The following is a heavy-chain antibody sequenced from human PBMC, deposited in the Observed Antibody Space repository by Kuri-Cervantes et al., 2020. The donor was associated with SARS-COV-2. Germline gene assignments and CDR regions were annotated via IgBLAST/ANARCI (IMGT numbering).Heavy chain of an antibody. CDR3: AKVETASLDY. D-gene: IGHD3-3*01. V-gene: IGHV3-30*02. Sequence: GGSLRLSCAASGFTFSSYGMHWVRQAPGKGLEWVAFIRYDGSNKYYADSVKGRFTISRDNSKNSLYLEMNSLRPEDTAVYYCAKVETASLDYWASEPWSPSPQ. CDR1: GFTFSSYG. CDR2: IRYDGSNK. J-gene: IGHJ4*02.